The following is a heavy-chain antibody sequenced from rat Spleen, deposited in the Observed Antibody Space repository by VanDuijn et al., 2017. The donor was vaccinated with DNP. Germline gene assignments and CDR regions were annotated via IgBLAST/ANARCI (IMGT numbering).Heavy chain of an antibody. Sequence: EVKLVESGGGLVQPGSSLKLSCAASGFNFNDYWMGWVRQAPGKGLEWIGQINKDSSTIHYIPSLKEKITISRDNAQNTLYLQMSKLGSEDTAIYYCAKGPNYGGWSDYFDYWGQGVMVTVSS. V-gene: IGHV4-2*01. CDR1: GFNFNDYW. CDR2: INKDSSTI. J-gene: IGHJ2*01. D-gene: IGHD1-11*01. CDR3: AKGPNYGGWSDYFDY.